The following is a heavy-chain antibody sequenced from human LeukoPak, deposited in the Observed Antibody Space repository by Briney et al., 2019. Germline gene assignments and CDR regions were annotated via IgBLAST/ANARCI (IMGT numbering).Heavy chain of an antibody. D-gene: IGHD3-10*01. V-gene: IGHV3-73*01. CDR3: AREKGTMAREMALET. Sequence: GGSLRLSCAASGFTFSGSAMHWVRQASEKGLEWVGRIRSKANHYATAYAASVKGRFTVSRDDSKNTAYLQMNSLRAEDTAVYYCAREKGTMAREMALETWGQGTMVTVSS. CDR2: IRSKANHYAT. CDR1: GFTFSGSA. J-gene: IGHJ3*01.